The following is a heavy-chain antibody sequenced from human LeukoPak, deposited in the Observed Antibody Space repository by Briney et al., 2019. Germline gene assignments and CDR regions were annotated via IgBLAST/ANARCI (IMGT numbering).Heavy chain of an antibody. CDR3: AKRGVDHYFDY. CDR2: ISSSGSTI. CDR1: GFTFSDFY. Sequence: GGSLRLSCAASGFTFSDFYMSWIRQAPGKGLEWVSYISSSGSTIYYADSVKGRFTISRDNSKNTLYLQMNSLRAEDAAVYYCAKRGVDHYFDYWGQGTLVTVSS. V-gene: IGHV3-11*01. D-gene: IGHD3-10*01. J-gene: IGHJ4*02.